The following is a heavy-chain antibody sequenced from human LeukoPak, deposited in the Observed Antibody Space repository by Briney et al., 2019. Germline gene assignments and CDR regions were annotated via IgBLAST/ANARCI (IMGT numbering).Heavy chain of an antibody. Sequence: GGSLRLSCAASGFTFSDYYMSWIRQAPGKGLGWVSYISTSGSTIYYTDSVKGRFTISRDNAKNSLYLQMNSLRVEDTAVYYCARDWWGPDVAARSNWFAPWGQGTLVTVSS. J-gene: IGHJ5*02. CDR2: ISTSGSTI. CDR1: GFTFSDYY. D-gene: IGHD6-6*01. V-gene: IGHV3-11*01. CDR3: ARDWWGPDVAARSNWFAP.